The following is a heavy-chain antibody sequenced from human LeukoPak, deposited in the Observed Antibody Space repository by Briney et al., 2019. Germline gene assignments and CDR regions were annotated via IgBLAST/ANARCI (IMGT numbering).Heavy chain of an antibody. CDR2: VYYSGTT. CDR3: ARDVARSGDLFGWFDP. V-gene: IGHV4-59*11. J-gene: IGHJ5*02. Sequence: SETLSLTCAVSGGSMSSRYWSWIRQPPGKGLEWIGYVYYSGTTNSNPSLKSRVTISVDTSKNQFSLNLRSVTAADTAVYYCARDVARSGDLFGWFDPWGQGTLVIVSS. CDR1: GGSMSSRY. D-gene: IGHD3-10*01.